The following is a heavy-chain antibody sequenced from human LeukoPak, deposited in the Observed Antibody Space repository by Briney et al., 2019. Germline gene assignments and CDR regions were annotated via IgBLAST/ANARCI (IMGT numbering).Heavy chain of an antibody. CDR1: GFTFSSYS. Sequence: GRSLRLSCAASGFTFSSYSMNWVRQAPGKGLEWDSYISSSSSTKYYADSVKGRFTISRDNAKNSLYLQMNSLSDEDTDVYYCARVGYSSSLRWFDPWGQGTLVTVSS. J-gene: IGHJ5*02. CDR3: ARVGYSSSLRWFDP. CDR2: ISSSSSTK. V-gene: IGHV3-48*02. D-gene: IGHD6-13*01.